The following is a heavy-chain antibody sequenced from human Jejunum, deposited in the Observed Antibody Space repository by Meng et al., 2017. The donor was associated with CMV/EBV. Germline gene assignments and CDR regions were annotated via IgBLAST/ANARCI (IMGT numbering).Heavy chain of an antibody. CDR1: GGSFSGYS. CDR3: AVLYSSSSNWFDP. D-gene: IGHD6-6*01. CDR2: INHSGSI. Sequence: QVQLQQWGAGLLKPSETLSLTCAVYGGSFSGYSWSWIRQPPGKGLEWIGEINHSGSINYNPSLKSRVTISIDTSKNQFSLNLSSVTAADTAVYYCAVLYSSSSNWFDPWGQGTLVTVSS. V-gene: IGHV4-34*01. J-gene: IGHJ5*02.